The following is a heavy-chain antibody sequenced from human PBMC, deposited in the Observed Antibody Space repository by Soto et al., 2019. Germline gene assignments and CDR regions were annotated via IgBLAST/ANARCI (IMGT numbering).Heavy chain of an antibody. CDR2: ISGSGGST. J-gene: IGHJ4*02. CDR1: GFTFSSYA. CDR3: AKEQGESYDILTGYPFDY. D-gene: IGHD3-9*01. Sequence: PGGSLRLSCAASGFTFSSYAMSWVRQAPGKGLEWVSAISGSGGSTYYADSVKGRFTISRDNSKNTLYLQMNSLRAEDTAVYYCAKEQGESYDILTGYPFDYWGQGTLVTVSS. V-gene: IGHV3-23*01.